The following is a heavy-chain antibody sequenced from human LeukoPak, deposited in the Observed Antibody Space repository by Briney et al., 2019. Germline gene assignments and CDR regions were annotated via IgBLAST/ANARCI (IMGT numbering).Heavy chain of an antibody. CDR2: INPSGGST. D-gene: IGHD5-18*01. J-gene: IGHJ4*02. Sequence: ASVKVSCKASGYTFSGYYIHWVRQAPGQGLEWMGIINPSGGSTSYAQKFQGRVTMTRDTSTSTVYMELSSLRSEDTAVYYCAREAGTAMAPFDYWGQGILVTVSS. CDR3: AREAGTAMAPFDY. V-gene: IGHV1-46*01. CDR1: GYTFSGYY.